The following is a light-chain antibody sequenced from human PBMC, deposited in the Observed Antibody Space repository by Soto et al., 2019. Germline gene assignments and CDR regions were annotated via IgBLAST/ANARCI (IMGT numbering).Light chain of an antibody. J-gene: IGLJ1*01. CDR1: SSNIGAGYD. CDR3: QSYDSSLSEWV. CDR2: GNS. V-gene: IGLV1-40*01. Sequence: QSVLTQPPSVSGAPGQRVTISCTGSSSNIGAGYDVHWYQQLPGTAPKLLIYGNSNRPSGVPDRFSGPKSGTSASLAITGLQAEDEAVYYCQSYDSSLSEWVFGTGTKLTVL.